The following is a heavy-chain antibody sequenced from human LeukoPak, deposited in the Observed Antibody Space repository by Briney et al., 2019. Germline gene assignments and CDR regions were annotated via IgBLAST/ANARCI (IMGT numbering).Heavy chain of an antibody. Sequence: GGSLRLSCSPSSFSLSDYGMSWVRQAPGQGLEWISYITMNSVRLYAESVKGRFTISRDNDNNSEYLQMNSLRDEDTAVYYCTRGRYQFLGPNVYWGQGSLVTVSS. CDR1: SFSLSDYG. J-gene: IGHJ4*02. D-gene: IGHD2-2*01. V-gene: IGHV3-48*02. CDR3: TRGRYQFLGPNVY. CDR2: ITMNSVR.